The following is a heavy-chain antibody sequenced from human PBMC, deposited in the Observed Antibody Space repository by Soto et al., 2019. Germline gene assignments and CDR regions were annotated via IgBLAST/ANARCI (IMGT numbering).Heavy chain of an antibody. V-gene: IGHV3-11*01. J-gene: IGHJ6*03. CDR2: ISGSSGNI. Sequence: QVQLVESGGGVGKPGGSLRLSCAASGFTFSDYYMSWTRQAPGKGLEWVAYISGSSGNIYYADSVKGRFTISRDNAKNSLYLQMNSPRADDTAVYYCARDRYSGSDAYMDVWGNGTTVTVSS. CDR3: ARDRYSGSDAYMDV. D-gene: IGHD5-12*01. CDR1: GFTFSDYY.